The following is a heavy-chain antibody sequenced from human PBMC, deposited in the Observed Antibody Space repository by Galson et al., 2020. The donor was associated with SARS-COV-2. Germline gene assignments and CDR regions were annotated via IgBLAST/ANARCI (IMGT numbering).Heavy chain of an antibody. CDR1: GFTFSNAW. V-gene: IGHV3-15*01. Sequence: GGSLRLSCAASGFTFSNAWMSWVRQAPGKGLEWVGRIKSKTDGGTTDYAAPVKGRFTISRDDSKNTLYLQMNSLKTEDTAVYYCTTDEIAGFLWVGGLSEGGGGYFDYWGQGTLVTVSS. CDR2: IKSKTDGGTT. CDR3: TTDEIAGFLWVGGLSEGGGGYFDY. J-gene: IGHJ4*02. D-gene: IGHD3-10*01.